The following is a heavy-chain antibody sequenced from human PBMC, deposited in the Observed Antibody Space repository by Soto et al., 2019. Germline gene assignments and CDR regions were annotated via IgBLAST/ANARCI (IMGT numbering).Heavy chain of an antibody. CDR1: GYTFTNYY. CDR3: ARATGAYYYDSSGSHGDY. V-gene: IGHV1-46*01. CDR2: INPSGIST. D-gene: IGHD3-22*01. J-gene: IGHJ4*02. Sequence: ASVKVSCKTSGYTFTNYYIHWVRQAPGQGLEWMGVINPSGISTTYAQKFQGRVTMTTDTSTSTAYMELRSLRSDDTAVYYCARATGAYYYDSSGSHGDYWGQGTLVTVSS.